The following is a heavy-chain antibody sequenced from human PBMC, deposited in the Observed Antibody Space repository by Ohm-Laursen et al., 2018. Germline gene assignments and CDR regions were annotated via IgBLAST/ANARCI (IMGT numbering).Heavy chain of an antibody. CDR1: GAPISTHY. V-gene: IGHV4-59*07. J-gene: IGHJ4*02. CDR3: ARHRPARSTRGRPYYFDY. D-gene: IGHD2-2*01. CDR2: IYYSGST. Sequence: SDTLSRTCTVSGAPISTHYWSWIRQPPGKGLEWIGYIYYSGSTNYNPSLKSRVTISVDTSKNQFSLKLSSVTAADTAVYYCARHRPARSTRGRPYYFDYWGQGTLVTVSS.